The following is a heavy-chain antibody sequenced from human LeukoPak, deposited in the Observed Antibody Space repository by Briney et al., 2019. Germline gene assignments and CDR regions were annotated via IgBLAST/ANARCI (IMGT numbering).Heavy chain of an antibody. J-gene: IGHJ4*01. D-gene: IGHD6-6*01. Sequence: WDTLSLTCAAYGGSFSGYYWSWIRQPPGQGLEWIGEINPSGSTNYNPSRKRRGTISVDTSKNQCCLKLSSVSAAETAVYDCARDRVFDYWGEGTLVTVSS. CDR3: ARDRVFDY. CDR1: GGSFSGYY. CDR2: INPSGST. V-gene: IGHV4-34*01.